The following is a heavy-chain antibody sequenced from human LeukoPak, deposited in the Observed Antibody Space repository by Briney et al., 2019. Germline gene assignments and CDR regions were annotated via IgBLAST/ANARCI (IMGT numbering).Heavy chain of an antibody. Sequence: SETLSLTCTVSGGSISSYYWSWIRQPPGKGLEWIGYIYYSGSTKYNPSLKSRVTISVDTSKNQFPLKLSSVTAADTAMYYCARAPGSGYYNWFDPWGQGTLVTVSS. CDR1: GGSISSYY. J-gene: IGHJ5*02. CDR3: ARAPGSGYYNWFDP. CDR2: IYYSGST. V-gene: IGHV4-59*01. D-gene: IGHD5-12*01.